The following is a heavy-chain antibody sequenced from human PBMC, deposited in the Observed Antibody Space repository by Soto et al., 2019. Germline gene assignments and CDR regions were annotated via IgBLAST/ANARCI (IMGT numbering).Heavy chain of an antibody. CDR3: TTDRGDFWSGYYIAFDI. V-gene: IGHV3-15*07. D-gene: IGHD3-3*01. Sequence: EVQLVESGGGLVKPGGSLRLSCAASGFTFSNAWMNWVRQAPGKGLEWVGRIKSKTDVGTTDYAAPVKGRFTISRDDSKNTLYLQMNSLITVDTAVYYCTTDRGDFWSGYYIAFDIWVQGTMVTVSS. J-gene: IGHJ3*02. CDR2: IKSKTDVGTT. CDR1: GFTFSNAW.